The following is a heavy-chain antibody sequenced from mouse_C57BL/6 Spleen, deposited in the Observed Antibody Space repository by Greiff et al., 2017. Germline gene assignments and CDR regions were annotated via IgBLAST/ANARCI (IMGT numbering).Heavy chain of an antibody. CDR3: ARSVYGSYAMDY. V-gene: IGHV1-76*01. J-gene: IGHJ4*01. Sequence: QVQLQQSGAELVRPGASVKLSCKASGYTFTDYYINWVKQRPGQGLEWIARIYPGSGNTYYNEKFKGKATLTAEKSSSTAYMQLSSLTSEDSAVYFCARSVYGSYAMDYWGQGTSVTVSS. D-gene: IGHD1-1*01. CDR1: GYTFTDYY. CDR2: IYPGSGNT.